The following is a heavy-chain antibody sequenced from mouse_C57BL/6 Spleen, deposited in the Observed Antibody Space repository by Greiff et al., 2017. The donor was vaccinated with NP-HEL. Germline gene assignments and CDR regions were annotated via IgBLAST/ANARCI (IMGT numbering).Heavy chain of an antibody. Sequence: QVQLQQSGPELVKPGASVKISCKASGYAFSSSWMNWVKQRPGKGLEWIGRIYPGDGDTNYNGKFKGKATLTADKSSSTAYMQLSSLTSEDAAVYFCARPIYDGYAGAMDYWGQGTSVTVSS. V-gene: IGHV1-82*01. J-gene: IGHJ4*01. D-gene: IGHD2-3*01. CDR2: IYPGDGDT. CDR1: GYAFSSSW. CDR3: ARPIYDGYAGAMDY.